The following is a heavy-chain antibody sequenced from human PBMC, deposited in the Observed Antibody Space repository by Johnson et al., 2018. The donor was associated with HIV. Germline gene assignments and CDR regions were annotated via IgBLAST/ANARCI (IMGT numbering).Heavy chain of an antibody. CDR2: ISFDGSNE. J-gene: IGHJ3*02. D-gene: IGHD3-22*01. V-gene: IGHV3-30*04. CDR3: VRGRISMTVVDLRGGAFDI. CDR1: GLSFSDYG. Sequence: QVQLVESGGGVVQSGRSVRLSCAASGLSFSDYGMHWVRQAPGKGLEWVAVISFDGSNEYYTDSVKGRFTISRDNSKNTLYLQMNSLRAEDTAIYYCVRGRISMTVVDLRGGAFDIWGQGTTVTVSS.